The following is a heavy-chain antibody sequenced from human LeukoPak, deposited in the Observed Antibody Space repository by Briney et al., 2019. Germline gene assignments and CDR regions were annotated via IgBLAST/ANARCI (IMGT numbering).Heavy chain of an antibody. J-gene: IGHJ5*02. D-gene: IGHD3-22*01. V-gene: IGHV7-4-1*02. CDR1: GYTFTSYA. Sequence: ASVKVSCKASGYTFTSYAMNWVRQAPGQGLEWMGWINTNTGNPTYAQGFTGRFVFSLDTSVSTAYLQISSLKAEDTAVYYCARENEKDYYDSSGPFLPWGQGTLVTVSS. CDR2: INTNTGNP. CDR3: ARENEKDYYDSSGPFLP.